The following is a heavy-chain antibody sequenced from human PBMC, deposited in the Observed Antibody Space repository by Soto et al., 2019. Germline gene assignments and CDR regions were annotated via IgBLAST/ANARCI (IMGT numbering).Heavy chain of an antibody. V-gene: IGHV3-30*18. J-gene: IGHJ4*02. CDR3: AKSHIVATITPVDY. CDR2: ISYDGSNK. D-gene: IGHD5-12*01. CDR1: GFTFSSYG. Sequence: VQLVESGGGVVQPGRSLRLSCAASGFTFSSYGMHWVRQAPGKGLEWVAVISYDGSNKYYADSVKGRFTISRDNSKNTLYLQMNSLRAEDTAVYYCAKSHIVATITPVDYWGQGTLVTVSS.